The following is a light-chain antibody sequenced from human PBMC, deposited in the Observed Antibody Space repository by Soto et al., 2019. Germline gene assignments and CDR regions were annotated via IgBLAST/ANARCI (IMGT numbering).Light chain of an antibody. CDR2: ASS. Sequence: VMTQSPDTLSVSPGETATLSCRASQSVSRNLAWDQQKPGQAPRLLIYASSTRATGVPVRFSGSGSGSVFSLTITGLQSEDFALSFCQQFDKWPGTFGQGTKVEIK. V-gene: IGKV3-15*01. J-gene: IGKJ1*01. CDR1: QSVSRN. CDR3: QQFDKWPGT.